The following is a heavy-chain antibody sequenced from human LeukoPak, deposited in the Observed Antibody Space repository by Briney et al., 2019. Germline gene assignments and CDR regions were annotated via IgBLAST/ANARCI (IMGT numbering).Heavy chain of an antibody. V-gene: IGHV3-74*01. J-gene: IGHJ4*02. CDR1: GFTFSNYW. Sequence: GGSLRLSCAASGFTFSNYWMPWVRQAPGKGLVWVSRINSDGINTSYADSVKGRFTISRDNSKNSLYLQMSSLTAADTAVYYCAKDRSIGTYYTFDHWGQGTLVTVSS. CDR2: INSDGINT. CDR3: AKDRSIGTYYTFDH. D-gene: IGHD1-26*01.